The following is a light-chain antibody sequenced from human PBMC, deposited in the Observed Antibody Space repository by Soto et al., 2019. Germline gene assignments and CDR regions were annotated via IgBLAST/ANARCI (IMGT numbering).Light chain of an antibody. Sequence: EIVLTQSPGTLSLSQGERATLSGRASQRFRSTYLAWYQQKPGQTPRLLIYGASSRATGIPDRFSGSGSGTDFTLTISRLEPEDFAVFYCQQYGSSPWTFGQGTKVEIK. J-gene: IGKJ1*01. CDR1: QRFRSTY. CDR2: GAS. V-gene: IGKV3-20*01. CDR3: QQYGSSPWT.